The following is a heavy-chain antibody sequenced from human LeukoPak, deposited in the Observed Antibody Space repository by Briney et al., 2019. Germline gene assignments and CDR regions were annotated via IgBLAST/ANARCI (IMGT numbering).Heavy chain of an antibody. D-gene: IGHD1-26*01. CDR2: IYSGGST. CDR3: ARDLWRERHQLGGKY. Sequence: GGSLRLSCAASGFTVSSNYMSWFRQAPGKGLEWVSVIYSGGSTYYADSVKGRFTISRDNSKNTLYLQMNSLRAEDTAEYYCARDLWRERHQLGGKYCGQGTLVTVSS. CDR1: GFTVSSNY. V-gene: IGHV3-53*01. J-gene: IGHJ4*02.